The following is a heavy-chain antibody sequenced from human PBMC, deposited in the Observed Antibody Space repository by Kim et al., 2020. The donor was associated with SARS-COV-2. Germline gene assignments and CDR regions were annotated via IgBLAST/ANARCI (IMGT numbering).Heavy chain of an antibody. J-gene: IGHJ4*02. V-gene: IGHV4-34*01. Sequence: SETLSLTCAVYGGSFSGYYWSWIRQPPGKGLEWIGEINHSGSTNYNPSLKSRVTISVDTSKNQFSLKLSSVTAADTAVYYCARARRDGYNSLDYWGQGTL. CDR3: ARARRDGYNSLDY. CDR1: GGSFSGYY. D-gene: IGHD5-12*01. CDR2: INHSGST.